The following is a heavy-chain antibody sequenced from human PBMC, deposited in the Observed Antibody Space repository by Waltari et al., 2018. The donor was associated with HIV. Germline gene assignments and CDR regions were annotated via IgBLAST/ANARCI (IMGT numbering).Heavy chain of an antibody. V-gene: IGHV1-69*04. CDR2: VSPSLGIA. Sequence: QVQLVQSGAEVKKPGSSVKVSCKASGGTFSSYAISWVRQAPGQGLEWMGMVSPSLGIANSAQKFQGRGTITADKSTRTAYMELSSLRSEDTAVYYCAKIARAIAAAGIDAFDIWGQGTMVTVSS. J-gene: IGHJ3*02. CDR3: AKIARAIAAAGIDAFDI. CDR1: GGTFSSYA. D-gene: IGHD6-13*01.